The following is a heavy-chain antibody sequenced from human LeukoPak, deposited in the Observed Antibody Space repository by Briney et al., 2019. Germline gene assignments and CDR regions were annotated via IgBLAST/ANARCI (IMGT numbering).Heavy chain of an antibody. CDR3: ARESPFDY. CDR1: GFTFSSYS. CDR2: ISSSSSTI. V-gene: IGHV3-48*04. J-gene: IGHJ4*02. Sequence: GGSLRLSCAASGFTFSSYSMNWVRQAPGEGLEWVSYISSSSSTIYYADSVKGRFTISRDNAKNSLYLQMNSLRAEDTAVYYCARESPFDYWGQGTLVTVSS.